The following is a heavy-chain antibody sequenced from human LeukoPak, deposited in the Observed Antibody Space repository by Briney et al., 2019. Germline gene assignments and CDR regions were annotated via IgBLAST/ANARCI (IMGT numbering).Heavy chain of an antibody. J-gene: IGHJ3*02. Sequence: GGSLRLSCAASGFTFSNAWMSWVRQAPGKGLEWVGRIKSKTDGGTTDYAAPVKGRFTISRDDSKNTLYLQMNSLKTEDTAVYYCITEDIVVVPAAHDIWGQGTMVTVSS. CDR1: GFTFSNAW. CDR2: IKSKTDGGTT. D-gene: IGHD2-2*01. CDR3: ITEDIVVVPAAHDI. V-gene: IGHV3-15*01.